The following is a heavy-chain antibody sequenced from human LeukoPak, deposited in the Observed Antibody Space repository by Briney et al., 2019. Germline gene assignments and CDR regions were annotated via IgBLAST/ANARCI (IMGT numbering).Heavy chain of an antibody. V-gene: IGHV1-2*02. CDR1: GYTFTCYY. CDR3: ARVRYYGSGTLKQYYFDY. D-gene: IGHD3-10*01. Sequence: ASVKVSCKASGYTFTCYYMHWVRQAPGQGLEWMGWINPNSGGTNYAQKFQGRVTMTRDTSISTAYMELSRLRSDDTAVYYCARVRYYGSGTLKQYYFDYWGQGTLVTVSS. J-gene: IGHJ4*02. CDR2: INPNSGGT.